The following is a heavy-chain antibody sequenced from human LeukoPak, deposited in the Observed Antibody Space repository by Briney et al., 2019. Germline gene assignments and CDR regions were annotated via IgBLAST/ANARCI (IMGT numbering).Heavy chain of an antibody. CDR3: AKVAKYYYGSETYYFFEH. D-gene: IGHD3-10*01. CDR2: IRYDGNNK. J-gene: IGHJ4*02. V-gene: IGHV3-30*02. Sequence: GGSLRLSCAASEFTFSYYGMHWVRQAPGKGLEWVAFIRYDGNNKYYADSVKGRFTISRDDAKRSLYLQMNSLRVEDTAVYYCAKVAKYYYGSETYYFFEHWGQGTLVTVSS. CDR1: EFTFSYYG.